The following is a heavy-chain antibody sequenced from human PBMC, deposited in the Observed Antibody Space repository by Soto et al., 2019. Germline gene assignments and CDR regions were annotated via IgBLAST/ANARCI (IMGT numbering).Heavy chain of an antibody. V-gene: IGHV1-8*02. CDR1: GYDFTAYD. CDR2: MNPINGAT. D-gene: IGHD6-13*01. CDR3: GRGPSPRAPAGGTPYYYAMDV. Sequence: ASVKVSCKASGYDFTAYDINWVRQASGQGLEWMGWMNPINGATGTARRFQGRVSLSRNTATGTAYLELTSLRSDVTAVYYCGRGPSPRAPAGGTPYYYAMDVWGQGTTVTVSS. J-gene: IGHJ6*02.